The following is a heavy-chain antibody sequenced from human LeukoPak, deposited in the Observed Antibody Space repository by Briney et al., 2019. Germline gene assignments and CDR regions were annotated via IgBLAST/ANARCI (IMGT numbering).Heavy chain of an antibody. CDR2: IYNSGST. CDR3: ARAYSSSWYYNWFDP. J-gene: IGHJ5*02. V-gene: IGHV4-59*08. CDR1: GGSISSYY. D-gene: IGHD6-13*01. Sequence: SETLSLTCTVSGGSISSYYWTWIRQPPGKGLEWIGSIYNSGSTYYNPSLKSRVTISVDTSKNQFSLKLRSVTAADTAMYYCARAYSSSWYYNWFDPWGQGTLVTVSS.